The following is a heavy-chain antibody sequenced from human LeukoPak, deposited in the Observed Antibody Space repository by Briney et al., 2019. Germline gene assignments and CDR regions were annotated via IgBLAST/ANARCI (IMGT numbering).Heavy chain of an antibody. CDR2: IYYSGST. J-gene: IGHJ4*02. Sequence: SQTLSLTCTVSGGSISSGDYYWSWIRQPPGKGLEWIGYIYYSGSTYYNPSLKSRVTISVDTSKNQFSLKLSSVTAADTAVYYCARAVDTAPQLAAGGFDYWGQGTLVTVSS. D-gene: IGHD5-18*01. V-gene: IGHV4-30-4*01. CDR1: GGSISSGDYY. CDR3: ARAVDTAPQLAAGGFDY.